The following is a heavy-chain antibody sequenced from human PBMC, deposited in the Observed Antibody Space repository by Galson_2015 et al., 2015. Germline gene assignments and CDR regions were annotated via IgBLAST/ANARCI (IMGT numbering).Heavy chain of an antibody. V-gene: IGHV1-18*01. CDR3: ASQASGGNSGYYYYGMDV. Sequence: SVKVSCKASGYTFTSYGISWVRQAPGQGLEWMGWISAYNGNTNYAQKLQGRVTMTTDTSTSTAYMELRSLRSDDTAVYYCASQASGGNSGYYYYGMDVWGQGTTVTVSS. CDR1: GYTFTSYG. J-gene: IGHJ6*02. CDR2: ISAYNGNT. D-gene: IGHD4-23*01.